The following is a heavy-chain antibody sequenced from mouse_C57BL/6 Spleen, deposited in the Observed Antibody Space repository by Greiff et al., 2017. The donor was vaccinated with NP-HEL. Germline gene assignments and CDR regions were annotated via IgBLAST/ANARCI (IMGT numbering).Heavy chain of an antibody. J-gene: IGHJ2*01. CDR2: IDPNSGGT. CDR3: ARRDYGYDGGLYFDF. D-gene: IGHD2-2*01. Sequence: VQLQQPGAELVKPGASVKLSCKASGYTFTSYWMPWVKQRPGRGLEWIGRIDPNSGGTKYNEKFKSKATLTVDKPASTAYMQLSSLTSEDSAVYYCARRDYGYDGGLYFDFWGQGTTLTVSS. CDR1: GYTFTSYW. V-gene: IGHV1-72*01.